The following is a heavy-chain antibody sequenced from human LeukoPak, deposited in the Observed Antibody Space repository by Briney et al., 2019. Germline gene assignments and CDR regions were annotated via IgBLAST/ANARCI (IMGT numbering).Heavy chain of an antibody. D-gene: IGHD6-19*01. CDR3: ARQLSGXXDXDPY. CDR1: GVPFIXXX. CDR2: INEDGSRN. Sequence: LSSXASGVPFIXXXXXGVXXXXGXXRXGVXKINEDGSRNHYADSVKGGLTISREKTKNSLYLEMSSLRAEDTAVYYCARQLSGXXDXDPYWGQGXLXXVSS. V-gene: IGHV3-7*05. J-gene: IGHJ4*02.